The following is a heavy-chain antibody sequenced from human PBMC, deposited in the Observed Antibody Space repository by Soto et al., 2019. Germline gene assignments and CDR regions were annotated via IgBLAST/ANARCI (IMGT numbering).Heavy chain of an antibody. V-gene: IGHV4-59*01. CDR2: IYYSGST. Sequence: LETLSLTRSVAGGSMNSYFWSWDRQSPGKGLEWIGYIYYSGSTNFNPSLKSRVTISVDTSKNQFSLNLRSVTAADTAVYYCARWRQRHGGFDYWGQGTLVTVSS. J-gene: IGHJ4*02. CDR3: ARWRQRHGGFDY. CDR1: GGSMNSYF. D-gene: IGHD1-1*01.